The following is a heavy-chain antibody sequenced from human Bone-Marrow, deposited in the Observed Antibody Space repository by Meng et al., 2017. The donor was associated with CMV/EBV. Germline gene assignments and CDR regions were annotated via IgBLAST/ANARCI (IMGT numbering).Heavy chain of an antibody. Sequence: GESLKISCAASGFTFSSYAMSWVRQAPGKGLEWVSVIYSGGSSTYYADSVKGWFTISRDNSKNTLYLQMNSLRAEDTAVYYCAKELDYWGQGTLVTVSS. J-gene: IGHJ4*02. CDR3: AKELDY. V-gene: IGHV3-23*03. CDR2: IYSGGSST. CDR1: GFTFSSYA.